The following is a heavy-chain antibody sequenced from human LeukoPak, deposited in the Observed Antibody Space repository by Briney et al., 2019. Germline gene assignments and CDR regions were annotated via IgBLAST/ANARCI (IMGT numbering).Heavy chain of an antibody. J-gene: IGHJ6*02. Sequence: ASVKVSCKASGYTFTSYDINWVRQATGQGLEWMGWMNPNSGNTGYAQKFQGRVTMTRNTCISTAYMELSSLRSEDTAVYYCARGTSRWELLRDYYYYGMDVWGQGTTVTVSS. CDR2: MNPNSGNT. CDR1: GYTFTSYD. D-gene: IGHD1-26*01. CDR3: ARGTSRWELLRDYYYYGMDV. V-gene: IGHV1-8*01.